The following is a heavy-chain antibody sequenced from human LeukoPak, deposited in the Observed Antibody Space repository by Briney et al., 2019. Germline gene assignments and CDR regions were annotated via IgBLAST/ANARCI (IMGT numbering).Heavy chain of an antibody. J-gene: IGHJ4*02. CDR2: ISGSGGST. CDR3: AKSPSYYYDSSGYYPPFDY. V-gene: IGHV3-23*01. Sequence: GGSLRLSCAASGFTFSSYATSWVRQAPGKGLEWVSAISGSGGSTYYADSVKGRFTISRDNSKNTLYLQMNSLRAEDTAVYYCAKSPSYYYDSSGYYPPFDYWGQGTLVTVSS. D-gene: IGHD3-22*01. CDR1: GFTFSSYA.